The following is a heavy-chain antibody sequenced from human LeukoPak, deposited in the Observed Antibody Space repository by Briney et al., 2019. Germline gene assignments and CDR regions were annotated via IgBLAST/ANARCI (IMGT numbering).Heavy chain of an antibody. J-gene: IGHJ4*02. V-gene: IGHV3-23*01. CDR1: GFTFSSYA. D-gene: IGHD3-16*01. Sequence: GGSLRLSCAASGFTFSSYAMSWVRQAPGKGLEWVSTIGDGGGTSYYTDSVKGRFTISRDNSRSTLYLQMNSLRAEDTAVYYCAKGHSTGGYYFDFWGQGTLVTVSS. CDR2: IGDGGGTS. CDR3: AKGHSTGGYYFDF.